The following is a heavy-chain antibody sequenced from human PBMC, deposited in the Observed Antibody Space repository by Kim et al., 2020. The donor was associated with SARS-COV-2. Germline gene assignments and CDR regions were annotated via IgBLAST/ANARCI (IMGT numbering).Heavy chain of an antibody. J-gene: IGHJ3*02. CDR3: ARRIVRVVPAATADRAFDI. D-gene: IGHD2-2*01. CDR2: INHSGST. Sequence: SETLSLTCAVYGGSFSGYYWSWIRQPPGKGLEWIGEINHSGSTNYNPSLKSRVTISVDTSKNQFSLKLSSVTAADTAVYYCARRIVRVVPAATADRAFDIWGQGTMVTVSS. V-gene: IGHV4-34*01. CDR1: GGSFSGYY.